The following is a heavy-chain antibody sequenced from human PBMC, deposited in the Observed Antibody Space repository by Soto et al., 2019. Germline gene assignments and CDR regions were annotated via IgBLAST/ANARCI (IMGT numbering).Heavy chain of an antibody. CDR3: ARGESIAARISGRYGKDV. Sequence: QVQLVQSGAEVKKPGSSVKVSCKASGGTFSSYAISWVRQAPGQGLEWMGGIIPIFGTANYAQKFQGRVTITADESTSTAYMELSSLRSEDTAVYYCARGESIAARISGRYGKDVWGQGTTVTVSS. J-gene: IGHJ6*02. CDR1: GGTFSSYA. V-gene: IGHV1-69*01. D-gene: IGHD6-6*01. CDR2: IIPIFGTA.